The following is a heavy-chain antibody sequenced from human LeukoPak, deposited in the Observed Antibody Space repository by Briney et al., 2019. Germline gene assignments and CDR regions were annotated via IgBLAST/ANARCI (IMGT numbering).Heavy chain of an antibody. CDR2: INSDWSTT. CDR1: GFPFISYW. CDR3: ARAEYNSGWSLSDF. D-gene: IGHD6-19*01. J-gene: IGHJ4*02. V-gene: IGHV3-74*01. Sequence: GGSLRLFCAASGFPFISYWMHWVRQVPGKGLVWVSRINSDWSTTTYADSVKGRFTISRDNAKNTMYLQMNSLRAEDTAVYFCARAEYNSGWSLSDFWGQGILVTVSS.